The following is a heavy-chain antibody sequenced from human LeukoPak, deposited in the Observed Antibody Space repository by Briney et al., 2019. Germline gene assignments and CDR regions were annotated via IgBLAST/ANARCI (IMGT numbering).Heavy chain of an antibody. CDR3: ASNLRNDN. CDR1: GLTLSSYW. Sequence: GGSLRLSCAASGLTLSSYWMSWIRQSPGKGLEWVANIKEDGSEKYHVDSVKGRFTISRDNAKSSLYLQMNSLRAEDTAVYYCASNLRNDNWGQGTLVTVSS. J-gene: IGHJ4*02. V-gene: IGHV3-7*01. CDR2: IKEDGSEK.